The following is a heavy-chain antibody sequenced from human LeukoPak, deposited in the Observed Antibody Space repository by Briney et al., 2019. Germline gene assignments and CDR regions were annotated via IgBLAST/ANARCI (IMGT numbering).Heavy chain of an antibody. CDR3: ARGYSSGWYSSDNWFDP. J-gene: IGHJ5*02. V-gene: IGHV4-34*01. CDR1: LGSLCGYF. D-gene: IGHD6-19*01. CDR2: IYHSGST. Sequence: SEALSHTRVVSLGSLCGYFRSCVRPPPGKGREWIGEIYHSGSTNCNPSLKGRVTISVDTSKNQFSLKLSSVTAADTAVYYCARGYSSGWYSSDNWFDPWGQGTLVTVSS.